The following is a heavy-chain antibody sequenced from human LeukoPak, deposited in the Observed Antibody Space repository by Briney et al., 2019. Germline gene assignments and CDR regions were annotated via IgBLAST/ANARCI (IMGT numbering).Heavy chain of an antibody. J-gene: IGHJ4*02. D-gene: IGHD1-14*01. CDR2: IKGDGGDP. CDR3: ARGGHDFNPFYR. Sequence: GGSQRLSCAASGFTFSTYAMGWVRQAPGKGLEWVSSIKGDGGDPFYADFVKGRFTISGDNSKNTLFLQLHSLRAEDSVVYYCARGGHDFNPFYRWGQGTLVTVSA. CDR1: GFTFSTYA. V-gene: IGHV3-23*01.